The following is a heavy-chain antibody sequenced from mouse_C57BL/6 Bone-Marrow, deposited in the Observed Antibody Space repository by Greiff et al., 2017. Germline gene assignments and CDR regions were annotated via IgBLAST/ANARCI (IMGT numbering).Heavy chain of an antibody. Sequence: VQLQQSGAELARPGASVKLSCKASGYTFTSYGISWVKQRTGQGLEWIGEIYPRSGNTYYNEKFKGKATLTADKSSSTAYMELRSLTSEDSAVYFCARSPITTVVAHYYAMDYWGQGTSVTVSS. CDR1: GYTFTSYG. CDR3: ARSPITTVVAHYYAMDY. V-gene: IGHV1-81*01. J-gene: IGHJ4*01. CDR2: IYPRSGNT. D-gene: IGHD1-1*01.